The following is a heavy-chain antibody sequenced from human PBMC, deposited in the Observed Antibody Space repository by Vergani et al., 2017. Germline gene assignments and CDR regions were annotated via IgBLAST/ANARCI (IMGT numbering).Heavy chain of an antibody. CDR3: AKAAVAGSYDAFDI. Sequence: EVQLVESGGGLVKPGGSLRLSCAASGFTFSSYSMNWVRQAPGKGLEWVSSISSSSSYIYYADSVKGRFTISRDNAKNSLYLQMNSLRAEDTAVYYCAKAAVAGSYDAFDIWGQGTMVTVSS. V-gene: IGHV3-21*01. CDR2: ISSSSSYI. CDR1: GFTFSSYS. J-gene: IGHJ3*02. D-gene: IGHD6-19*01.